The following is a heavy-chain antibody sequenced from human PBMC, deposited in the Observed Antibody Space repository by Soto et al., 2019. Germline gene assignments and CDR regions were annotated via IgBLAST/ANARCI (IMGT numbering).Heavy chain of an antibody. CDR1: GYTFTNYY. V-gene: IGHV1-46*03. CDR2: INPSGGST. Sequence: QVQLVQSGAEVKKPGASVKVSCKASGYTFTNYYVHWVRQAPAQGLEWMGMINPSGGSTNYAQKFQSRGTMTRDTSTSTVYRELSSLRSEDTAVYYCARRYSSRWHFDYWGQGTLVTVSS. D-gene: IGHD6-13*01. J-gene: IGHJ4*02. CDR3: ARRYSSRWHFDY.